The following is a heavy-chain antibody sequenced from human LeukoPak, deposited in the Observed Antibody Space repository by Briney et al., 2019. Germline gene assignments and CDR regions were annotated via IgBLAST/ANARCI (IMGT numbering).Heavy chain of an antibody. J-gene: IGHJ4*02. D-gene: IGHD2-2*01. CDR1: GFTFSSFA. Sequence: PGGSLRLSCAASGFTFSSFAMHWVRQAPGKGLEWVAVISNDGSIEYYGDSMKGRFTISRDNSKNTLHLEMDSLRPEDTALYYCARAGVGAPAASYFDYWGQGTLVTVSS. V-gene: IGHV3-30-3*01. CDR3: ARAGVGAPAASYFDY. CDR2: ISNDGSIE.